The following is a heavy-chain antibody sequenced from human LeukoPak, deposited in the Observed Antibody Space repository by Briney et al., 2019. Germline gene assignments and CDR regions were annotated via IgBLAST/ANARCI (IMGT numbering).Heavy chain of an antibody. CDR2: INYSGTT. J-gene: IGHJ5*02. D-gene: IGHD5-12*01. V-gene: IGHV4-59*01. Sequence: SETLSLTCTVSGGSISSYYWSWIRQPPGKGMEWIGYINYSGTTNYNPSLKSRVTISVDTSKNQFSLKLSSVTAADTAVYYCARESGYSGYDFGMWFDPWGQGTLVTVSS. CDR1: GGSISSYY. CDR3: ARESGYSGYDFGMWFDP.